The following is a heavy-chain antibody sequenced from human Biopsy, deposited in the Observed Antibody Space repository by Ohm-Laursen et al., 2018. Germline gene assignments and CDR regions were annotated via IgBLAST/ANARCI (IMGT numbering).Heavy chain of an antibody. CDR3: AKHGSGWTGDDAFHI. D-gene: IGHD6-19*01. CDR2: ISYSRDT. CDR1: GGSISGSS. J-gene: IGHJ3*02. Sequence: SQTLSLTCAVSGGSISGSSWSWIRQAPGKGLEWIGYISYSRDTNYNPSLKSRITIPVATYKHQFSRQLTSVTAADTAVYYCAKHGSGWTGDDAFHIWGQGTMVTVSS. V-gene: IGHV4-59*08.